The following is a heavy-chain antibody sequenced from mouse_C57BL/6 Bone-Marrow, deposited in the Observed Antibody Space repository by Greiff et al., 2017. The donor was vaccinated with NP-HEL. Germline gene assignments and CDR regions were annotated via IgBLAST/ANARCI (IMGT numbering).Heavy chain of an antibody. CDR3: TRGLRRAGDY. V-gene: IGHV14-4*01. J-gene: IGHJ4*01. CDR1: GFNIKDDY. D-gene: IGHD2-2*01. CDR2: IDPENGDT. Sequence: EVQLQESGAELVRPGASVKLSCTASGFNIKDDYMHWVKQRPEQGLEWIGWIDPENGDTEYASKFQGKATITADTSSNTAYLQLSSLTSEDTAVYYCTRGLRRAGDYWGQGTSVTVSS.